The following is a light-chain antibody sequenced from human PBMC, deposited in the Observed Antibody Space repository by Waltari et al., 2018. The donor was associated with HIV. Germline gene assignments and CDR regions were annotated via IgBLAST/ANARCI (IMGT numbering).Light chain of an antibody. CDR3: QQYYITPWT. CDR1: QSILYTSNNQNY. Sequence: DIVMAQSPDSLAVSLGERANINCKSSQSILYTSNNQNYLAWYQQKPGQPPKLLIYWASSRESGVPDRFSGSGSGTEFTLTITSLQAEDVAVYYCQQYYITPWTFGQGTKVEIK. V-gene: IGKV4-1*01. CDR2: WAS. J-gene: IGKJ1*01.